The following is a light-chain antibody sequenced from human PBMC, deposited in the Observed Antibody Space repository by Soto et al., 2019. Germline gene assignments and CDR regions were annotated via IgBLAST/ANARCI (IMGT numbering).Light chain of an antibody. CDR3: SSYTGSSTPYV. CDR1: SSDVGGYNY. V-gene: IGLV2-14*01. J-gene: IGLJ1*01. Sequence: QSALTQPASVSGSPGQSITISCTGTSSDVGGYNYVSWYQQHPGKAPKLMIYEVSNWPSGISNRFSGSKSGNTASLTISGLQAEDEADYYCSSYTGSSTPYVFGTGTKVTVL. CDR2: EVS.